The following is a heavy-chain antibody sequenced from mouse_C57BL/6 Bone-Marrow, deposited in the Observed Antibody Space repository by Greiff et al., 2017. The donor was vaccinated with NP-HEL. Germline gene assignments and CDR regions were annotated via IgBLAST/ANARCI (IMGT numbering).Heavy chain of an antibody. V-gene: IGHV1-76*01. Sequence: VQLQESGAELVRPGASVKLSCKASGYTFTDYYINWVKQSPGQGLEWIARIYPGSGNTYYNEKFKGKATLTAEKSSSTAYMQLSSLTSEDSAVYFCARSDWYYFDYWGQGTTLAVSS. CDR2: IYPGSGNT. CDR3: ARSDWYYFDY. CDR1: GYTFTDYY. D-gene: IGHD4-1*01. J-gene: IGHJ2*01.